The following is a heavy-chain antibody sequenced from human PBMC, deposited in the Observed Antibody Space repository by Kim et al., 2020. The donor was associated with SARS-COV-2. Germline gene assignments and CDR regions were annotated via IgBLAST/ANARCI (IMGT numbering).Heavy chain of an antibody. V-gene: IGHV3-23*01. CDR1: GFTFSNSA. CDR3: AKTFDSDP. Sequence: GGSLRLSCAASGFTFSNSAMRWVRQAPGQGLEWVSTISGNGGSTYYADSVKGRFTISRDNSKNTLYLQMNSLRAEDTAVYYCAKTFDSDPWGQGTLVTVS. CDR2: ISGNGGST. J-gene: IGHJ5*02.